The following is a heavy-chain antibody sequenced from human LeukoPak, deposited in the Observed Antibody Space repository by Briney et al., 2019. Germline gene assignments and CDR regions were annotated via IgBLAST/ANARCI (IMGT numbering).Heavy chain of an antibody. J-gene: IGHJ3*02. CDR3: ARSLRFLEWPSDAFDI. CDR1: GYSISSGYY. Sequence: PSETLSLTCTVSGYSISSGYYWGWIRQPPGKGLEWIGSIYHSGSTYYNPSLKSRVTISVDTSKNQLSLKLSSVSAADTAVYYCARSLRFLEWPSDAFDIWGQGTMVTVSS. D-gene: IGHD3-3*01. V-gene: IGHV4-38-2*02. CDR2: IYHSGST.